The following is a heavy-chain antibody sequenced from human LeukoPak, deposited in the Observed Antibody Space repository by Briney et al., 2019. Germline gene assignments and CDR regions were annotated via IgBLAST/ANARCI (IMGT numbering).Heavy chain of an antibody. V-gene: IGHV1-69*06. CDR1: GGTFSSCA. CDR3: ARKGHGLRNWFDP. J-gene: IGHJ5*02. CDR2: IIPIFGTA. D-gene: IGHD5-12*01. Sequence: SVKVSCKASGGTFSSCAISWVRQAPGQGLEWMGGIIPIFGTANYAQKFQGRVTITADKSTSTAYMELSSLRSEDTAVYYCARKGHGLRNWFDPWGQGTLVTVSS.